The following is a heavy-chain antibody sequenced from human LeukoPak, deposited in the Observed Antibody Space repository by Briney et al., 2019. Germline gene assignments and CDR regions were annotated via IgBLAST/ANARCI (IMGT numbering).Heavy chain of an antibody. CDR2: INTSGST. Sequence: SETLSLTCTVSGAAISTYFWSWIRQSPGKGLEWIGYINTSGSTKYNPSLKSRVTISVDASKNQFALTLRSLTAADTAVYYCARDFWSGSVGFDPWGQGTLVTVSS. V-gene: IGHV4-59*01. CDR3: ARDFWSGSVGFDP. CDR1: GAAISTYF. J-gene: IGHJ5*02. D-gene: IGHD3-3*01.